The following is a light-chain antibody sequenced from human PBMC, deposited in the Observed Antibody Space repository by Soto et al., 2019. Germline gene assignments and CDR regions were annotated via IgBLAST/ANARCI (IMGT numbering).Light chain of an antibody. CDR1: SSDVGGYNF. CDR2: DVR. V-gene: IGLV2-14*03. J-gene: IGLJ2*01. Sequence: QSALTQPASVSGSPGQSITISCTGTSSDVGGYNFVSWYQQHPGKAPKFIIYDVRNRPSGVSKRFSGSRSGNTASLTISGLQAEDEADYYCSSYTSSSTVIFGGGTKLTVL. CDR3: SSYTSSSTVI.